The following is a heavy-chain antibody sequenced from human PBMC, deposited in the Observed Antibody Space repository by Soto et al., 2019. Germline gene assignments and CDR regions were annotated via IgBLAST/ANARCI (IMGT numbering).Heavy chain of an antibody. CDR1: GYTFTGYY. CDR2: INPSSGGA. Sequence: ASVKVSCKASGYTFTGYYMHWVRQAPGQGLEWMGWINPSSGGANYAQKFQGWVTMTRDTSISTAYMELSRLRSDDTAVYYCARDLPYCSGGSCYAGYFDYWGQGTLVTVSS. J-gene: IGHJ4*02. V-gene: IGHV1-2*04. D-gene: IGHD2-15*01. CDR3: ARDLPYCSGGSCYAGYFDY.